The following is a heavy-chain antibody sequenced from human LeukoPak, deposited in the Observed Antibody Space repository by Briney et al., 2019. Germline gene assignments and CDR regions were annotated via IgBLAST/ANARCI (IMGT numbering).Heavy chain of an antibody. V-gene: IGHV4-59*08. CDR2: IYYSGST. D-gene: IGHD3-16*01. CDR3: ARPGDRWYFDL. CDR1: GGSISNHY. J-gene: IGHJ2*01. Sequence: SETLSLTCTVSGGSISNHYWSWIRQPPGKGLEWIGYIYYSGSTNYNPSLKSRVTISVDTSKNQFSLKLNSVTAADTAVYYCARPGDRWYFDLWGRGTLVTVSS.